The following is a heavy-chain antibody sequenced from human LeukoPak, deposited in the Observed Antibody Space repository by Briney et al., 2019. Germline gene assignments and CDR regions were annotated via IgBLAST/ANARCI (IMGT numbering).Heavy chain of an antibody. D-gene: IGHD4-17*01. CDR3: ARDRFYGDYIGAFDI. CDR2: ISGGSSTI. V-gene: IGHV3-48*01. Sequence: AGSLTLSCGASGFTFSSFSMNWVRQAPGKGLQWVSYISGGSSTIYYGDSVKGRFTISRDNAKNSLYLQMNSLRAEDTAVYYCARDRFYGDYIGAFDIWGNGTMVTVSS. J-gene: IGHJ3*02. CDR1: GFTFSSFS.